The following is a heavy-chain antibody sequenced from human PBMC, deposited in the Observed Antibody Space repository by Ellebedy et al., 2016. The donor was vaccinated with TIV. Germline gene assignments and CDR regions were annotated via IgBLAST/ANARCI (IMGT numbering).Heavy chain of an antibody. V-gene: IGHV4-59*08. CDR2: ISYSGST. Sequence: MPSETLSLTCTVSGGSISSYYWSWIRQPPGKGLEWNGYISYSGSTNYNPSLQSRVTISVDTSKNQFSLKLSSVTAADTAVYYCARQAAYYYDNSGTGLMDNWFDPWGQGTLVTVSS. CDR1: GGSISSYY. CDR3: ARQAAYYYDNSGTGLMDNWFDP. D-gene: IGHD3-22*01. J-gene: IGHJ5*02.